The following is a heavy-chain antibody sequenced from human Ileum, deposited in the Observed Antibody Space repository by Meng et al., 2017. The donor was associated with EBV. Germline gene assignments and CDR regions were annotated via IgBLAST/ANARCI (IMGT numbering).Heavy chain of an antibody. CDR3: AREIVVVPAALNWFDP. Sequence: QVQLVQSGAEVKKXXXXXKXXGXXSGGTFSSYAISWVRQAPGQGLEWMGGIIPILGIANYAQKFQGRVTITADKSTSTAYMELSSLRSEDTAVYYCAREIVVVPAALNWFDPWGQGTLVTVSS. V-gene: IGHV1-69*10. D-gene: IGHD2-2*01. CDR1: GGTFSSYA. J-gene: IGHJ5*02. CDR2: IIPILGIA.